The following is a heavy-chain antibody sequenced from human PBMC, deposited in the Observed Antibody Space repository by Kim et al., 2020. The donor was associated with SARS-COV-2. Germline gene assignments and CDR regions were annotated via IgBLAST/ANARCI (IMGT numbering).Heavy chain of an antibody. CDR2: IYHSGST. CDR1: GGSISSSNW. CDR3: ARRPGMRGITMVRGSGGASYYFDY. J-gene: IGHJ4*02. D-gene: IGHD3-10*01. Sequence: SETLSLTCAVSGGSISSSNWWSWVRQPPGKGLEWIGEIYHSGSTNYNPSLKSRVTISVDKSKNQFSLKLSSVTAADTAVYYCARRPGMRGITMVRGSGGASYYFDYWGQGTLVTVSS. V-gene: IGHV4-4*02.